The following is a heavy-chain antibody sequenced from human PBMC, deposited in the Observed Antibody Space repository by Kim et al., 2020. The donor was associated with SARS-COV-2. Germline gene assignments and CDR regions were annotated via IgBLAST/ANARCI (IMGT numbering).Heavy chain of an antibody. D-gene: IGHD4-17*01. Sequence: ADAVKGRFTISRDNSKNTLYLQMNSLRAEDTAVYYCAREGTVTTAWYFDLWGRGTLVTVSS. V-gene: IGHV3-30*01. J-gene: IGHJ2*01. CDR3: AREGTVTTAWYFDL.